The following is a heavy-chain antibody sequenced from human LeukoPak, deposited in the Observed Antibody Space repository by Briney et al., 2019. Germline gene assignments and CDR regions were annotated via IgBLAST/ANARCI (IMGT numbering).Heavy chain of an antibody. CDR3: ARSYSSTWDDAFDI. V-gene: IGHV3-74*01. J-gene: IGHJ3*02. Sequence: PGGSLRLSCVASGFTFSRYWMHWVRQAPGKGLVWVARINSDGSSTTYADSVKGRFTISRDNAKNTLYLQMNSLRAEDTAVYYCARSYSSTWDDAFDIWGQGTMVTVSS. D-gene: IGHD6-13*01. CDR2: INSDGSST. CDR1: GFTFSRYW.